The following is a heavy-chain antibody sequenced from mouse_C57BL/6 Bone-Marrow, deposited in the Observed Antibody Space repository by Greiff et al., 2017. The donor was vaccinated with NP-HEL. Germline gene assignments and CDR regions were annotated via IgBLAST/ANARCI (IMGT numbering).Heavy chain of an antibody. J-gene: IGHJ4*01. CDR2: IRNKANGYTT. Sequence: EVQRVESGGGLVQPGGSLSLSCAASGFTFTDYYMSWVRQPPGKALEWLGFIRNKANGYTTEYSASGKGRFTISRANSQSILYLQMHALRAEDSATYYCARSLRSAYYGSSYDYAMDYWGQGTSVTVSS. D-gene: IGHD1-1*01. V-gene: IGHV7-3*01. CDR3: ARSLRSAYYGSSYDYAMDY. CDR1: GFTFTDYY.